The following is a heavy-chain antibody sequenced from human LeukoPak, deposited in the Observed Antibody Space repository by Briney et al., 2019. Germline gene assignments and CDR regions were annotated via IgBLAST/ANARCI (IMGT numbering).Heavy chain of an antibody. CDR3: ARHYDSSAYWYYFDY. D-gene: IGHD3-22*01. CDR1: GGSISSYY. Sequence: SETLSLTCTVSGGSISSYYWSWIRQPPGKGLEWIGYIYYSGSTNYNPSLKSRVTISVDTSKNQFSLKLSSVTAADTAVYYCARHYDSSAYWYYFDYWGQGTLVTVSS. J-gene: IGHJ4*02. V-gene: IGHV4-59*08. CDR2: IYYSGST.